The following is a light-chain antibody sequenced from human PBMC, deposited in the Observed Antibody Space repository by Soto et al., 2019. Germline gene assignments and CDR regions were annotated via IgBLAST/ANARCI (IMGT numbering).Light chain of an antibody. J-gene: IGKJ1*01. CDR3: QKYYRAPRT. Sequence: DIQMTQSPSSLSASVGDRVTITCRASQGISNYLAWYQQKPGEVPKLLIYAASTLQSGVPSRFSGSGSGTDFTLTISSLQPEYVASYYCQKYYRAPRTFGQGTKVEIK. CDR2: AAS. V-gene: IGKV1-27*01. CDR1: QGISNY.